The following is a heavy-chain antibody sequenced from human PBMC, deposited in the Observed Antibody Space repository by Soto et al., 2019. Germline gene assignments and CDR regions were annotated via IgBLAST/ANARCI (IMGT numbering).Heavy chain of an antibody. V-gene: IGHV1-3*01. CDR3: ARWGPTYYYGSGSETHYGMDV. CDR2: ISAGNGNT. J-gene: IGHJ6*02. Sequence: ASVKVSCKASDYTFSNYGLSCVRQAPGQGLEWMGWISAGNGNTKYSQKFQGRVTTTRDTSASTAYMELSSLRSEDTAVYYCARWGPTYYYGSGSETHYGMDVWGQGTTVTVSS. CDR1: DYTFSNYG. D-gene: IGHD3-10*01.